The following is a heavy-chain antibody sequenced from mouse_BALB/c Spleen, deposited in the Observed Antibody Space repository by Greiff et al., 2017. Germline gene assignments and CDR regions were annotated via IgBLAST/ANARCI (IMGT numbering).Heavy chain of an antibody. V-gene: IGHV1-9*01. Sequence: VKLQESGAELMKPGASVKISCKATGYTFSSYWIEWVKQRPGHGLEWIGEILPGSGSTNYNEKFKGKATFTADTSSNTAYMQLSSLTSEDSAVYYCARGITTVVARTYFDYWGQGTTLTVSS. CDR2: ILPGSGST. CDR1: GYTFSSYW. J-gene: IGHJ2*01. D-gene: IGHD1-1*01. CDR3: ARGITTVVARTYFDY.